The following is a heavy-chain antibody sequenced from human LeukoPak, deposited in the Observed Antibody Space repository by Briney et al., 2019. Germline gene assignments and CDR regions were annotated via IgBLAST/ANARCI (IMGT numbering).Heavy chain of an antibody. J-gene: IGHJ4*01. D-gene: IGHD6-6*01. CDR2: IIPILGIA. V-gene: IGHV1-69*04. CDR3: ARGRRGGDSSSSSFDY. CDR1: GGTFSSYA. Sequence: GASVKVSCKASGGTFSSYAISWVRQAPGQGLEWMGRIIPILGIANYAQKFQGRVTITADKSTSTAYMELSSLRSEDTAVYYCARGRRGGDSSSSSFDYWGQGTLVTVSS.